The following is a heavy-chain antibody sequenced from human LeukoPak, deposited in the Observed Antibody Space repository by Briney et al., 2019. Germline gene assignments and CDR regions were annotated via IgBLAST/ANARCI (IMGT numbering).Heavy chain of an antibody. CDR1: GFTFSSYG. V-gene: IGHV3-30*02. J-gene: IGHJ4*01. CDR3: AKVGMVTTTPGYFDH. CDR2: IRYDGSNK. Sequence: GGSLRLSCAASGFTFSSYGMHWVRQAPGKGLEWVSFIRYDGSNKHYADSVKGRFTISRDNSKNTLYLQMNSLRAEDTAVYYCAKVGMVTTTPGYFDHWGHGSLFTVSS. D-gene: IGHD4-17*01.